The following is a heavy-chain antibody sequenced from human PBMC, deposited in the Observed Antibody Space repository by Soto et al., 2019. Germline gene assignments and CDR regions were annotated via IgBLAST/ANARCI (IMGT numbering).Heavy chain of an antibody. CDR1: GGSIGGSDYF. J-gene: IGHJ5*02. CDR2: VHYSGKT. Sequence: QLQLQESGPGLVKPSETLSLTCTVSGGSIGGSDYFWGWFRQPPGKGLEWIGTVHYSGKTYYNPSLNSRVIISADASKNQFSLSLTSVTAADTAVYYCARSSGTTWPRICFDPWGRGTLVIVSS. V-gene: IGHV4-39*01. CDR3: ARSSGTTWPRICFDP.